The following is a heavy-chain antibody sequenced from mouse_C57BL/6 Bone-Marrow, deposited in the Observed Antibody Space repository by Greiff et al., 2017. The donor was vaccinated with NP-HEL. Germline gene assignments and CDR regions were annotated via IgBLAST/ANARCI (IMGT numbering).Heavy chain of an antibody. D-gene: IGHD1-1*01. Sequence: EVQLVESVAELVRPGASVKLSCTASGFNIKNTYMHWVKQRPEQGLEWIGRIDPANGNTKYAPKFQGKATITADTSSNTAYLQLSSLTSEDTAIYYCARPPLYGSSYDGFAYWGQGTLVTVSA. CDR3: ARPPLYGSSYDGFAY. V-gene: IGHV14-3*01. J-gene: IGHJ3*01. CDR2: IDPANGNT. CDR1: GFNIKNTY.